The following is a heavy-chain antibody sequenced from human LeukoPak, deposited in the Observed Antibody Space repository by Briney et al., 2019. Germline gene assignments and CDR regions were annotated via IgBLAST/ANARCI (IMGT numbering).Heavy chain of an antibody. Sequence: GRSLRLSCAASGFTFSSHSMNWVRQAPGKGLEWVSYISSSSSTIYYADSVKGRFTISRDNAKNSLYLQMNSLRAEDTAVYYCARGAYYYEDWGQGTLVTVSS. J-gene: IGHJ4*02. V-gene: IGHV3-48*01. CDR2: ISSSSSTI. D-gene: IGHD3-22*01. CDR3: ARGAYYYED. CDR1: GFTFSSHS.